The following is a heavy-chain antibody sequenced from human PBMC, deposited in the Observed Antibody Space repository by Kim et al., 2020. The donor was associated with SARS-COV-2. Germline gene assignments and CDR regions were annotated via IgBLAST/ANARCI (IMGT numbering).Heavy chain of an antibody. J-gene: IGHJ4*02. Sequence: ANYAQKFQGRVTITADESTSTAYMELSSLRSEDTAVYYCAREDFGGIAALWGQGTLVTVSS. CDR3: AREDFGGIAAL. D-gene: IGHD6-6*01. CDR2: A. V-gene: IGHV1-69*01.